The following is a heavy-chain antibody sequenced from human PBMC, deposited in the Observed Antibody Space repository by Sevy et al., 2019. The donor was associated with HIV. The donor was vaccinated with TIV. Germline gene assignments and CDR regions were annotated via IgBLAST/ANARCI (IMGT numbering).Heavy chain of an antibody. D-gene: IGHD2-2*01. J-gene: IGHJ4*02. CDR2: ISSRSSYI. V-gene: IGHV3-21*01. Sequence: GGSLRLSCAASGFTFSDYYMNWVRQAPGKGLEWVSSISSRSSYIHYAHSVRGRFTISRDNAKNSLYLQMNSLRVDDTAVYFCARDGGCSSTSCLLYFDSWGQGALVTVSS. CDR3: ARDGGCSSTSCLLYFDS. CDR1: GFTFSDYY.